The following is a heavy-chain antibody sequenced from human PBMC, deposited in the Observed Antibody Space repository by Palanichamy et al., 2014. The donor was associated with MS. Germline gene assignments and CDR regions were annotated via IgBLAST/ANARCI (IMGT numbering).Heavy chain of an antibody. J-gene: IGHJ4*02. V-gene: IGHV3-53*02. CDR1: GFLVSDNY. D-gene: IGHD1-1*01. CDR2: IYVGGTT. Sequence: VQLVETGGGLIQPGGSLRLSCAVSGFLVSDNYMTWVRQAPGKGLEWVSVIYVGGTTYYADSVKGRFTISRDTSQNTVSLQMNSLRAEDTAVYYCARGRGYKDYRYFDYWGQGTLVTVSS. CDR3: ARGRGYKDYRYFDY.